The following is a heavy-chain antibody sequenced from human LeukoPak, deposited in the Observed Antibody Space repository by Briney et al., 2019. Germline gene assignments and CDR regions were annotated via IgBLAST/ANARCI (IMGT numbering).Heavy chain of an antibody. Sequence: GGSLRLSCAASGFTFSSYSMNWVRQAPGKGLEWVSYISSSSSTIYYADSVKGRFTISRDNAKNSLYLQMNSLRDEDTAVYYCAKLNYYYDSSGMNAFDIWGQGTMVTVSS. D-gene: IGHD3-22*01. CDR1: GFTFSSYS. CDR2: ISSSSSTI. J-gene: IGHJ3*02. CDR3: AKLNYYYDSSGMNAFDI. V-gene: IGHV3-48*02.